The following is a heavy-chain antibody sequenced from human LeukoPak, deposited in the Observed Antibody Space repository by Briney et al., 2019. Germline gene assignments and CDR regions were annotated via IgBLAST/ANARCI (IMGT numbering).Heavy chain of an antibody. CDR1: GFTFSGYP. J-gene: IGHJ4*02. Sequence: GKSLRLSCAASGFTFSGYPIHWVRKAPGKGLEWVAVISYDGSNRYYADSVKGRFTISRDNSKNTLYLQMNSLRAEDTAVYYCAKGPAPRLGEFSYHALVDYWGQGTLVTVSS. D-gene: IGHD3-16*02. CDR3: AKGPAPRLGEFSYHALVDY. CDR2: ISYDGSNR. V-gene: IGHV3-30-3*02.